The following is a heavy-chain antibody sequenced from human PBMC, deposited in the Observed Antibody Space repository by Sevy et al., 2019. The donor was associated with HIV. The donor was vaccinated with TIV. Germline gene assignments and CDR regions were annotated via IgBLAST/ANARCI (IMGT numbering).Heavy chain of an antibody. Sequence: GGSLRLSCAASGFTFSNYAMNWVRQAPGKGLEWVSGISGSGGSGDKTNYADSVKGRFTISRDDSKNSLYLQLNRLRAEDMAIYYCARKYDSSGYFDYWGQGTLVTVSS. CDR1: GFTFSNYA. D-gene: IGHD3-22*01. CDR2: ISGSGGSGDKT. V-gene: IGHV3-23*01. CDR3: ARKYDSSGYFDY. J-gene: IGHJ4*02.